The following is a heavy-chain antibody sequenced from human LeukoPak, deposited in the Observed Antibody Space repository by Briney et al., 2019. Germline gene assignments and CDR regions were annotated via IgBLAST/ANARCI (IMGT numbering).Heavy chain of an antibody. CDR2: IIPIFGTA. J-gene: IGHJ4*02. D-gene: IGHD6-6*01. V-gene: IGHV1-69*01. CDR1: GGTFSSYA. Sequence: ASVKVSCKASGGTFSSYAISWVRQAPGQGLEWMGGIIPIFGTANYAQKFQGRVTITADESTSTAYMELSSLRSEDTAVYYCARERGIAARLPLLYWGQGTLVTVSS. CDR3: ARERGIAARLPLLY.